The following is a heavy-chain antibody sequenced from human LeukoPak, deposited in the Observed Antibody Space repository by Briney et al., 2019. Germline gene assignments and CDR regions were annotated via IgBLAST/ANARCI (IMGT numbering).Heavy chain of an antibody. V-gene: IGHV1-69*13. CDR3: DAYYDSSGYYYPSNY. CDR2: IIPIFGTA. J-gene: IGHJ4*02. CDR1: GGTFSSYT. Sequence: SVKVSCKASGGTFSSYTISWVRQAPGQGLEWMGGIIPIFGTANYAQKFQGRVTITADESTSTAYMELSSLRSEDTAVYYCDAYYDSSGYYYPSNYWGQGTLVTVSS. D-gene: IGHD3-22*01.